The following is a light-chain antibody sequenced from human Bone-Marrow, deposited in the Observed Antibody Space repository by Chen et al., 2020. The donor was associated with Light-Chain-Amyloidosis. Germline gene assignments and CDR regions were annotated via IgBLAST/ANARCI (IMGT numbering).Light chain of an antibody. CDR1: SGSIATNY. Sequence: NFMLTQPHSVSESPGKTVIISCTRSSGSIATNYVQWYQQRPGSSPTTVLYEDDQRPSGVPDRVSGSIDRSSNSASLTISGLKTEDEADYYCQSYQGSSQGVFGGGTKLTVL. V-gene: IGLV6-57*01. J-gene: IGLJ3*02. CDR2: EDD. CDR3: QSYQGSSQGV.